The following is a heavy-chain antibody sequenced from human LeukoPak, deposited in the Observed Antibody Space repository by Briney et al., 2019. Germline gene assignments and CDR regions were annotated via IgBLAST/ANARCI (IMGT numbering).Heavy chain of an antibody. V-gene: IGHV1-2*02. CDR2: INPNSGGT. CDR3: ARELGSSIGIAAAGCDY. D-gene: IGHD6-13*01. Sequence: GASVKVFCKASGYTFTGYYMHWVRQAPGQGLEWMGWINPNSGGTNYAQKFQGRVTMTRDTSISTAYMELSRLRSDDTAVYYCARELGSSIGIAAAGCDYWGQGTLVTVSS. CDR1: GYTFTGYY. J-gene: IGHJ4*02.